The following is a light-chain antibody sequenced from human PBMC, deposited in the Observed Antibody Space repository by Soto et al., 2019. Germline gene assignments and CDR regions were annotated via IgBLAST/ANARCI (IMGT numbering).Light chain of an antibody. CDR3: QKYNSAPLT. V-gene: IGKV3-20*01. CDR2: DTS. CDR1: QSVTSNY. J-gene: IGKJ4*01. Sequence: EIVLTQSPGTLSSSPGERATLSCRASQSVTSNYLAWYQQKPGQAPRLLIYDTSTRAPGISARFSGSGSGTDFTLTISSLQPEDVATYYCQKYNSAPLTFGGGTKV.